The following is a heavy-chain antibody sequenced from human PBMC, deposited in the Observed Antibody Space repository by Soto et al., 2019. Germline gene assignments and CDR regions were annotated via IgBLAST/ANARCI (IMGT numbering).Heavy chain of an antibody. D-gene: IGHD3-22*01. CDR1: GFTLSDHY. J-gene: IGHJ4*02. CDR3: VRDTYFSDSSSYTRCFDF. V-gene: IGHV3-72*01. Sequence: EVQLVESGGGLVQPGGSLRLSCSVSGFTLSDHYIDWVRQAPGKGLEWVGRSRKQANGYSTIYAASVKGRFTTSRDDSKNLVYLQMESLRTEDTAVYYCVRDTYFSDSSSYTRCFDFWGQGALVTVSS. CDR2: SRKQANGYST.